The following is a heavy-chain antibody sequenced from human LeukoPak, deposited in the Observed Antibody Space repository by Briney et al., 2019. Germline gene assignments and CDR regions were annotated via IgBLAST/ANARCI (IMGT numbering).Heavy chain of an antibody. Sequence: PGGSLRLSCAASGFTFSDYYMSWIRQAPGKGLEWVSYISSSGSTIYYADSVKGRFTISRDNAKNSLYLQMNSLRAEDTAVYYCAREISGERTYYFDSWGQGTLVTVSS. D-gene: IGHD1-26*01. CDR2: ISSSGSTI. V-gene: IGHV3-11*01. CDR3: AREISGERTYYFDS. J-gene: IGHJ4*02. CDR1: GFTFSDYY.